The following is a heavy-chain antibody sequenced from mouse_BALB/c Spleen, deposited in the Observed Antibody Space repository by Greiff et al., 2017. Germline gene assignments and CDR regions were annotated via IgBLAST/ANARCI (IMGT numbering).Heavy chain of an antibody. CDR3: ARGYFDY. J-gene: IGHJ2*01. Sequence: VQLQEPGPGLVKPSQSLSLTCSVSGYSITSGYYRNWIRQLPGNKLEWMGYISYDGSNNYNQSLKNRISITRDTSKNQFFLRLNSVTTEDTATSYCARGYFDYWGQGTTLTVSS. CDR2: ISYDGSN. V-gene: IGHV3-6*02. CDR1: GYSITSGYY.